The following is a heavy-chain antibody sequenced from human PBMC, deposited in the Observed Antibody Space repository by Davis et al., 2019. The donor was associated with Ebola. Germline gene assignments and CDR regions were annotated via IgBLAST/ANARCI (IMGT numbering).Heavy chain of an antibody. D-gene: IGHD1-1*01. CDR1: GGSISYYY. V-gene: IGHV4-39*01. CDR2: IFYSGNT. J-gene: IGHJ6*02. CDR3: ARLATTFYYYYGLDV. Sequence: SETLSLTCSVSGGSISYYYWGWIRQPPGKGLEWIGNIFYSGNTYYNPSLKSRVTISVDTSKNQFSLKLSSVTATDTAVYYCARLATTFYYYYGLDVWGQGTTVTVSS.